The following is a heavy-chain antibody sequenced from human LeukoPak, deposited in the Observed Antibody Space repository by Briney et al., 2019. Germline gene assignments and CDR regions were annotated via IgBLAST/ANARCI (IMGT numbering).Heavy chain of an antibody. J-gene: IGHJ3*02. CDR3: SRNSGTLTGWPFDI. V-gene: IGHV3-49*03. Sequence: GRSLSLPCTASGFIFRGHAMSWFRQAPGKGLEWVGFIRTRAYSETTEHAASVKSRFTISRDDSNDIAYLQMNSLKTEDTAVYYCSRNSGTLTGWPFDIWGQGTMVTVSS. CDR1: GFIFRGHA. CDR2: IRTRAYSETT. D-gene: IGHD5-12*01.